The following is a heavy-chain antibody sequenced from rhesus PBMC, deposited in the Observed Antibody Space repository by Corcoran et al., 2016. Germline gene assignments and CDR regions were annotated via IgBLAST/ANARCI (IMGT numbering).Heavy chain of an antibody. D-gene: IGHD1-1-1*01. CDR3: ARDNSWNRGAFDF. CDR1: GGSISGYYL. CDR2: IYGGSGST. J-gene: IGHJ3*01. Sequence: QVQLQESGPAVVKPSETLSLTCAVSGGSISGYYLWSWIRQPPGKGLEWIGYIYGGSGSTSSNPSLKSRVIISIDTSKNQFSLKLSSVTAADTAVYYCARDNSWNRGAFDFWGQGLRVTVSS. V-gene: IGHV4S7*01.